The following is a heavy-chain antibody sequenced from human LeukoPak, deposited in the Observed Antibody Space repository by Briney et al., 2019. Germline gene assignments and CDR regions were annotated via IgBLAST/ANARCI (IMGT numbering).Heavy chain of an antibody. CDR3: ARAVSVTTPYFDY. CDR2: INPYNGNT. CDR1: GYIFTNYA. J-gene: IGHJ4*02. Sequence: ASVTVSCKASGYIFTNYAIHWVRQAPGQGLEWVGWINPYNGNTNYAQKFQGRVTMTTVTSTSTACMEVTNLRSDDTAVYYCARAVSVTTPYFDYWGQGSLVTVSS. V-gene: IGHV1-18*01. D-gene: IGHD4-17*01.